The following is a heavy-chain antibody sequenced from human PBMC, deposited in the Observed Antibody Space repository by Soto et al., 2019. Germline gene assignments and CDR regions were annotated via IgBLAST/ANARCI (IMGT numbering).Heavy chain of an antibody. D-gene: IGHD2-8*01. V-gene: IGHV4-61*05. CDR1: GGSISSSSFH. CDR3: ARNGLGVGFDP. J-gene: IGHJ5*02. CDR2: IYYSGST. Sequence: SETLSLTCTVSGGSISSSSFHWGWIRQPPGKGLEWIGYIYYSGSTNYNPSLKSRVTISVDTSKNQFSLKLSSVTAADTAVYYCARNGLGVGFDPWGQGTLVTVSS.